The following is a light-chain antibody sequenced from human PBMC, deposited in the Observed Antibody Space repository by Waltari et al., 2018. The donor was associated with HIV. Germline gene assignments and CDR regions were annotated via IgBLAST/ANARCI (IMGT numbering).Light chain of an antibody. CDR3: QQYKSYPIT. V-gene: IGKV1-16*01. CDR1: LGIDSY. Sequence: DIQMSQSTSSLSASVGDRVTITCRASLGIDSYLPWFQQKPGKAPKSLLYAASSVQSRVPSTFSATGSDTLFTLTISSLQPEDFATYYCQQYKSYPITFGQGTRLEIK. J-gene: IGKJ5*01. CDR2: AAS.